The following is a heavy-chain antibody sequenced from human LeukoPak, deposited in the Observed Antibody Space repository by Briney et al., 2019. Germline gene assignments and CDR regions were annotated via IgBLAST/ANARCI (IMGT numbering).Heavy chain of an antibody. Sequence: SETLSLTCSVSGGSISSYYWNWIRQPPGKGLEWIGYIYYSGSTNYSPSLKSRGGISVDASKNQFSLKLSSVTAADTAVYYCARQGGYSSSPDYWGQGTLVTVSS. CDR1: GGSISSYY. J-gene: IGHJ4*02. V-gene: IGHV4-59*08. CDR2: IYYSGST. D-gene: IGHD6-13*01. CDR3: ARQGGYSSSPDY.